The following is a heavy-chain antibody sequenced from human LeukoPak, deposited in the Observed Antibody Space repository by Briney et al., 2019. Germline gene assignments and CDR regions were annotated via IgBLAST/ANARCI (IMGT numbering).Heavy chain of an antibody. CDR2: ISAYNGNT. D-gene: IGHD6-13*01. Sequence: ASVKVSCKASGYTFTSYGISWVRQAPGQGLEWMGWISAYNGNTNYAQKLQGRVTMTTDTSTSTAYMELRSLRSDDTAVYYCARRGRYSSSWYESQSYYFDYWGQGPRSPSPQ. V-gene: IGHV1-18*01. CDR3: ARRGRYSSSWYESQSYYFDY. J-gene: IGHJ4*02. CDR1: GYTFTSYG.